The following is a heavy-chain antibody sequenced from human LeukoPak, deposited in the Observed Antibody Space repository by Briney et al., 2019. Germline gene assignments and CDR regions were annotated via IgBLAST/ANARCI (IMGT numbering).Heavy chain of an antibody. V-gene: IGHV3-53*01. CDR2: LYSGSST. Sequence: PGGSLRLSCAASGFTVSTNYMNWVRQAPGKGLEWVSILYSGSSTYYADSVEGRFIASRDSSKNTLSLQMNDLRAEDTAVYYCARVGDHFHWYLDLWGRGTMVTVSS. J-gene: IGHJ2*01. CDR3: ARVGDHFHWYLDL. D-gene: IGHD3-3*02. CDR1: GFTVSTNY.